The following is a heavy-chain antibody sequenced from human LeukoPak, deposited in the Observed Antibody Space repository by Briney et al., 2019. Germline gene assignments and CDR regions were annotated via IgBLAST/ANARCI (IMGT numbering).Heavy chain of an antibody. CDR2: ISGSGGST. Sequence: GGSLRLSCAASGFTFSSYAMNWVRQAPGKGLEWVSTISGSGGSTSYADSVKGRFTISRDNSKNTLSLQMKSLRAEDTAVYYCARRNIAAAALDYWGQGTLVTVSS. CDR1: GFTFSSYA. D-gene: IGHD6-13*01. V-gene: IGHV3-23*01. CDR3: ARRNIAAAALDY. J-gene: IGHJ4*02.